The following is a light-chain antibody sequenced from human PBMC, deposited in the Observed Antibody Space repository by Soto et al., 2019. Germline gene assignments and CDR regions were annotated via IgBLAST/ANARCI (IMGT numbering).Light chain of an antibody. Sequence: QYALTQPRSVSGSPGQSVTISCTGTSSDVGGYNYVSWYQHHPGKAPKFIIFDVSSRPSGVPDRFSGSKSGNTASLTISGLQAEDEADYYCCSLAGGTTFRIFGGGTKVTVL. CDR1: SSDVGGYNY. V-gene: IGLV2-11*01. CDR3: CSLAGGTTFRI. J-gene: IGLJ2*01. CDR2: DVS.